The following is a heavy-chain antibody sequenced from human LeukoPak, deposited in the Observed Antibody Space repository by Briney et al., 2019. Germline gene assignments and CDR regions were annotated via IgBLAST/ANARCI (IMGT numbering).Heavy chain of an antibody. CDR3: ARGVESNNWFDP. V-gene: IGHV1-69*05. Sequence: SVKVSCKASGDTFSSYAISWVRQAPGQGLEWMGGIIPIFGTANYAQKFQGRVTITTDESTSTAYMELSSLRSEDTAVYYCARGVESNNWFDPWGQGTLVTVSS. D-gene: IGHD3-3*01. J-gene: IGHJ5*02. CDR1: GDTFSSYA. CDR2: IIPIFGTA.